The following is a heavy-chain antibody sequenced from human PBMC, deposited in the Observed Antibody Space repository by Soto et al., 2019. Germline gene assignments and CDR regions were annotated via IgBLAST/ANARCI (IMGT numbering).Heavy chain of an antibody. CDR2: IGGGDDI. D-gene: IGHD3-3*02. Sequence: VHLLESGGGLVQPGGSLRLSCEASGFTFSNYAMAWVRQAPGEGPERVSTIGGGDDIFYAESVKGRFTISRDDSKNTMYLQMDNLRVEDTAIYFCAKDSVSFNRIYDAFDIWGQGTVVTVSS. J-gene: IGHJ3*02. V-gene: IGHV3-23*01. CDR3: AKDSVSFNRIYDAFDI. CDR1: GFTFSNYA.